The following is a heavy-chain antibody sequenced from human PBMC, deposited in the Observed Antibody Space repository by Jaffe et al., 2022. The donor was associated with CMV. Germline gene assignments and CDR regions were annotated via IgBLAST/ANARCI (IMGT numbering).Heavy chain of an antibody. Sequence: QVQLQESGPGLVKPSGTLSLTCAVSGGSISSSNWWSWVRQPPGKGLEWIGEIYHSGSTNYNPSLKSRVTISVDKSKNQFSLKLSSVTAADTAVYYCARGYGYYGSGSYLSEDAFDIWGQGTMVTVSS. CDR2: IYHSGST. CDR1: GGSISSSNW. J-gene: IGHJ3*02. D-gene: IGHD3-10*01. CDR3: ARGYGYYGSGSYLSEDAFDI. V-gene: IGHV4-4*02.